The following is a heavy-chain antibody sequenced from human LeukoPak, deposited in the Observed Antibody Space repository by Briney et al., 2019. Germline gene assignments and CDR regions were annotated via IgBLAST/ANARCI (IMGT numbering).Heavy chain of an antibody. J-gene: IGHJ6*02. V-gene: IGHV3-7*05. CDR2: IKQDGSEK. CDR3: ARDPYSSSWSYGMDV. D-gene: IGHD6-13*01. Sequence: GGSLRLSCAASGFTFSSYWMSWVRQTPEKGLEWVANIKQDGSEKVYVDSVKGRFTISRDNAKSSLYLQMSGLRAEDTAVYYCARDPYSSSWSYGMDVWGQGTTVTVSS. CDR1: GFTFSSYW.